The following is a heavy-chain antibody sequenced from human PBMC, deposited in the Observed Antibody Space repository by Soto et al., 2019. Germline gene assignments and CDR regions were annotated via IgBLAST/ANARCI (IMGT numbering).Heavy chain of an antibody. J-gene: IGHJ4*02. CDR2: IWYDGSNK. CDR3: ARGLKGYCSSTSCSHFDY. CDR1: GFTFSSYG. Sequence: SLRLSCAASGFTFSSYGMHWVRQAPVKGLEWVAVIWYDGSNKYYADSVKGRFTISRDNSKNTLYLQMNSLRAEDTAVYYCARGLKGYCSSTSCSHFDYWGQGTLVTVSS. V-gene: IGHV3-33*01. D-gene: IGHD2-2*01.